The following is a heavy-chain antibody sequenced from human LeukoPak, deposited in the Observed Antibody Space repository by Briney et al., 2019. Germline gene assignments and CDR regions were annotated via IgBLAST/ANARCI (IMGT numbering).Heavy chain of an antibody. J-gene: IGHJ4*02. V-gene: IGHV4-39*07. CDR1: GGSIGSSSYY. Sequence: SETLSLTCTVSGGSIGSSSYYWGWIRQPPGKGLAWIGSIYYSGSTNYNPSLKSRVTISVDTSKNQFSLKLNSVTAADTAVYYCARLHLVSSGWHPMADSWGQGTLVTVSS. D-gene: IGHD6-19*01. CDR3: ARLHLVSSGWHPMADS. CDR2: IYYSGST.